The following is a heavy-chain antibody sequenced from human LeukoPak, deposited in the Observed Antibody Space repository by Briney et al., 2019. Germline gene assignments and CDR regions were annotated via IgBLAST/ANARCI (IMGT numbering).Heavy chain of an antibody. D-gene: IGHD3-10*01. V-gene: IGHV4-34*01. J-gene: IGHJ4*02. CDR2: INHSGST. CDR1: GGSFSGYY. CDR3: ARGVDYCGSGSYCY. Sequence: SETLSLTCAVYGGSFSGYYWSWIRQPPGKGLEWIGEINHSGSTNYNPSLKSRVTISVDTSKNQFSLKLSSVTAADTAVYYCARGVDYCGSGSYCYWGQGTLVTVSS.